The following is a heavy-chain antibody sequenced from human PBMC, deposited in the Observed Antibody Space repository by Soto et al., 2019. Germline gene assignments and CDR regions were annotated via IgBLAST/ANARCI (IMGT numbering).Heavy chain of an antibody. V-gene: IGHV4-39*07. Sequence: TPFPPRPFSGGPLNHSSFYWGWIRQPPGKGLEWIGSIYYSGSTYYNPSLKSRVTISVDTSKNQFSLKLSSVTAADTAVYYCARVPDYWGQGTLVTVSS. CDR3: ARVPDY. CDR1: GGPLNHSSFY. J-gene: IGHJ4*02. CDR2: IYYSGST.